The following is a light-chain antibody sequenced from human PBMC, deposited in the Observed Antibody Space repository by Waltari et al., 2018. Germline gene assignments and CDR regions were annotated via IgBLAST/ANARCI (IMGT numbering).Light chain of an antibody. CDR3: QQYNRYPLT. J-gene: IGKJ4*01. V-gene: IGKV1-5*03. CDR2: KAS. CDR1: QSISSN. Sequence: DIQMTQSPSTLSASVGDRVTITCRASQSISSNLAWYQQKPGKAPKVLIHKASSLESGVPSRFCGSGSGTEFTLTISSLQPDDFASYYCQQYNRYPLTFGGGTKVEIK.